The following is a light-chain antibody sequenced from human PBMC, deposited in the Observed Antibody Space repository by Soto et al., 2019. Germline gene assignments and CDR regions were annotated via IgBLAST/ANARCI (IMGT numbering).Light chain of an antibody. V-gene: IGLV7-46*01. Sequence: QAVVTQEPSLTVAPGGTMILTCGSSTGTVTSGHYPYWFQQKPGQAPRTLIYDTSNKQSWTPARFSGSLLWGKAALTLSGAQPEDEADYYCLLSYSGVVAIGGGTKLTVL. CDR1: TGTVTSGHY. CDR2: DTS. J-gene: IGLJ2*01. CDR3: LLSYSGVVA.